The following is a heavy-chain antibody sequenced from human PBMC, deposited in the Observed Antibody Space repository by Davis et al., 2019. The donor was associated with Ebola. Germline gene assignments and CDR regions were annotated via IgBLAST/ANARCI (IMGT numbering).Heavy chain of an antibody. Sequence: SETLSLTCTVSGGSISSGDYYWSWIRQPPGKGLEWIGYIYYSGSTYYNPSLKSRVTISVDTSKNQFSLKLSSVTAADTAVYYCARGYYDSSGYPRLGYYGMDVWGQGTTVTVSS. J-gene: IGHJ6*02. V-gene: IGHV4-30-4*01. CDR1: GGSISSGDYY. CDR3: ARGYYDSSGYPRLGYYGMDV. D-gene: IGHD3-22*01. CDR2: IYYSGST.